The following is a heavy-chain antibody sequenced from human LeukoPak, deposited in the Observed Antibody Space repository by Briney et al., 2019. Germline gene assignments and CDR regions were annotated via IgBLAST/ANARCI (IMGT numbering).Heavy chain of an antibody. CDR2: SIGSGGST. CDR3: ARDGGFTTLSYYYYYYMDV. Sequence: GGSLRLSCAASGFTFSNSDMSWVRQAPGKGLEWVSGSIGSGGSTYYADSVKGRFTISRDNAKNSLYMQMNRLRAEDTAVYYCARDGGFTTLSYYYYYYMDVWGKGTTVTVSS. D-gene: IGHD3-3*01. CDR1: GFTFSNSD. V-gene: IGHV3-23*01. J-gene: IGHJ6*03.